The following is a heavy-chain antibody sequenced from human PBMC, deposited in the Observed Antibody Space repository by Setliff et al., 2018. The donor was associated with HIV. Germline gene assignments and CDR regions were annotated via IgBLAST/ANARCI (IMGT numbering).Heavy chain of an antibody. D-gene: IGHD3-16*01. CDR2: FNPSGGST. V-gene: IGHV1-46*01. CDR1: GYTFTNYC. Sequence: ASVKVSCKASGYTFTNYCIHWVRQAPGQGLEWLGMFNPSGGSTAYAQKFQGRVTMTRDTSTTTVYMDLSGLRSDDTAVYYCARDRTAGYNYDYGYWGQGTLVTVSS. CDR3: ARDRTAGYNYDYGY. J-gene: IGHJ4*02.